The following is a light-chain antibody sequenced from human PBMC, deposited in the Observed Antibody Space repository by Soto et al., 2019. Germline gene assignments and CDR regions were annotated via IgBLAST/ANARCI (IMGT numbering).Light chain of an antibody. CDR3: QQYGSSGT. J-gene: IGKJ1*01. CDR1: QSVSSN. V-gene: IGKV3-20*01. CDR2: SAS. Sequence: ELVMTQSPATLSVSPGERATLSCRASQSVSSNSAWYQQKPGQAPRLLIYSASRRATGFPARFSGSGSGTDFTLTISRLEPEDFAVYYCQQYGSSGTFGQGTKVDI.